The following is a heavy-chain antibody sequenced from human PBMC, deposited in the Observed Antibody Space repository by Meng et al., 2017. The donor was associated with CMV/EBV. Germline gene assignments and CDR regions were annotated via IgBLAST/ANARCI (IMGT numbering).Heavy chain of an antibody. CDR2: INHSGST. J-gene: IGHJ5*02. Sequence: QGRLQQWGEGLLKPSETRSLTCAGYGGSLRGYHWSWIRQPPGKGLEGIGEINHSGSTNYNPSLKSRVTISVDTSKNQFSLKLSSVTAADTAVYYCARGGNWFDPWGQGTLVTVSS. CDR3: ARGGNWFDP. CDR1: GGSLRGYH. V-gene: IGHV4-34*01.